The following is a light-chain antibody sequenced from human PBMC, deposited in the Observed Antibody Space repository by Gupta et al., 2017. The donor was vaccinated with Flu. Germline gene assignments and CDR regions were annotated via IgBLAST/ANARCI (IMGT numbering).Light chain of an antibody. CDR3: QHGNSHPVT. CDR1: QGIGSY. J-gene: IGKJ3*01. Sequence: PSFLSASVGDRVTITCRASQGIGSYLAWYQQKPGKAPKLLIYAASTLQSGVPSRFSGSGSGTEFTLTISSLQPEDFATYYCQHGNSHPVTFGHGTKVDIK. V-gene: IGKV1-9*01. CDR2: AAS.